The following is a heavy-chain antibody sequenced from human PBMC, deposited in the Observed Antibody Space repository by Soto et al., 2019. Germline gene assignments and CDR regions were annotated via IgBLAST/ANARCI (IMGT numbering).Heavy chain of an antibody. CDR2: IYYSGST. V-gene: IGHV4-30-4*01. CDR3: ARDYDFWTLLSYDMVV. D-gene: IGHD3-3*01. CDR1: GGSISSGDYY. Sequence: LSLTCTVSGGSISSGDYYWSWIRQPPGKGLEWIGYIYYSGSTYYNPSLKSRVTISVDTSKNQFSLKLSSVTAADPAVYYCARDYDFWTLLSYDMVVWGEGTTVTVST. J-gene: IGHJ6*04.